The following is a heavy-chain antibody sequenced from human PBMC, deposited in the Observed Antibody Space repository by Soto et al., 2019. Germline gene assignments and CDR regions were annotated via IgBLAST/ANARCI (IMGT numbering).Heavy chain of an antibody. V-gene: IGHV3-7*03. CDR3: ASGIVVVVAADDAFDI. D-gene: IGHD2-15*01. CDR1: GFTFSSYW. J-gene: IGHJ3*02. CDR2: IKQDGSEK. Sequence: GGSLRLSCAASGFTFSSYWMSWVRQAPGKGLEWVANIKQDGSEKYYVDSVKGRFTISRDNAKNSLYLQMNSLRAEDTAVYYCASGIVVVVAADDAFDIWGQGTMVTVSS.